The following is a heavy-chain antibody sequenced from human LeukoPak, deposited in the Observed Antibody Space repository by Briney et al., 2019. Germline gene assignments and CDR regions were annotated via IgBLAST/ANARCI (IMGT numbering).Heavy chain of an antibody. CDR3: ARGQLYSSTGVDY. V-gene: IGHV4-59*01. CDR2: IYYSGST. Sequence: SETLSLTCTVSGGSISSYYWSWIRQPPGKGLEWIGYIYYSGSTNYNPSLKSRVTISVDTSKNQFSLKLSSVTAADTAVYYRARGQLYSSTGVDYWGQGTLVTVSS. D-gene: IGHD6-13*01. J-gene: IGHJ4*02. CDR1: GGSISSYY.